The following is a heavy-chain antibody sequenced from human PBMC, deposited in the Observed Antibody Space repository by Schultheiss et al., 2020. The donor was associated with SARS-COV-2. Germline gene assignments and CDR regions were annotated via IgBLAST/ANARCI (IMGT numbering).Heavy chain of an antibody. CDR3: ARAQVARGWLQLGPSDY. V-gene: IGHV3-30-3*01. D-gene: IGHD5-24*01. J-gene: IGHJ4*02. Sequence: GGSLRLSCSASGFTFSNYSMHWVRQAPGKGLEWVAVISYDGSNKYYADSVKGRFTMSRDNSKNTLYLQMNSLRAEDTAVYYCARAQVARGWLQLGPSDYWGQGTLVTVSS. CDR1: GFTFSNYS. CDR2: ISYDGSNK.